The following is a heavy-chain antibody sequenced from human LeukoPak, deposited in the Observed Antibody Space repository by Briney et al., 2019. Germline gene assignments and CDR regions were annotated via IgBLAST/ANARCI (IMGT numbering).Heavy chain of an antibody. CDR3: ARGGSSWHNWFDP. Sequence: GGSLRLSCAASGFTFDDYAMHWVRQAPGKGLEWVSGISWNSGSIGYADSVKGRFTISRDNAKNSLYLQMNSLRAEDTAVYYCARGGSSWHNWFDPWGQGTLVTVSS. CDR2: ISWNSGSI. CDR1: GFTFDDYA. J-gene: IGHJ5*02. V-gene: IGHV3-9*01. D-gene: IGHD6-13*01.